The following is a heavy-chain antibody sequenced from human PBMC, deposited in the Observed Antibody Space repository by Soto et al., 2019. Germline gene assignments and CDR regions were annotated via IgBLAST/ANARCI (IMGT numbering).Heavy chain of an antibody. V-gene: IGHV4-61*08. D-gene: IGHD6-19*01. CDR3: ARIIAVDYYYYYYMDV. CDR1: GGSISSGGYY. Sequence: PSETLSLTCTVSGGSISSGGYYWSWIRQHPGKGLEWIGYIYYGGSTNYNPSLKSRVTISVDTSKNQFSLKLSSVTAADTAVYYCARIIAVDYYYYYYMDVWGKGTTVTVSS. J-gene: IGHJ6*03. CDR2: IYYGGST.